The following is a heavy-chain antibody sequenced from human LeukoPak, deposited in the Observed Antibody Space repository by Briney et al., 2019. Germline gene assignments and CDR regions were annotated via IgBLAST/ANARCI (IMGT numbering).Heavy chain of an antibody. J-gene: IGHJ3*02. CDR3: ARDGPLGGAFDI. D-gene: IGHD3-16*01. V-gene: IGHV1-2*02. CDR1: GYTFTGYY. Sequence: ASVKVSCKASGYTFTGYYIHWVRQAPGQGLEWMGWINPNSGGTKYAQKLQGRGTMTRDTSISTAYMDLSRLRSDDTAVYFCARDGPLGGAFDIWGQGTMVSVSS. CDR2: INPNSGGT.